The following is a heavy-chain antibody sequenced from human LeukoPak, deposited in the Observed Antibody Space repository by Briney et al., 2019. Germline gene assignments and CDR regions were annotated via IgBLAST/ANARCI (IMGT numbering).Heavy chain of an antibody. CDR3: ARDSRYDSSGHAP. V-gene: IGHV4-39*07. CDR2: AYYNGET. D-gene: IGHD3-22*01. Sequence: SETLSLTCTVSGGSIISDSYYWAWIRQPPGKGLEWIGSAYYNGETYYNPSLKSRVTISVDTSKSQFSLKLTSVTAADTAIYFCARDSRYDSSGHAPWGQGSLVTVSS. J-gene: IGHJ5*02. CDR1: GGSIISDSYY.